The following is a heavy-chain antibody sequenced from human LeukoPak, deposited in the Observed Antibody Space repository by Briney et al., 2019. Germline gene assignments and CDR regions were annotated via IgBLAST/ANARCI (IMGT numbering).Heavy chain of an antibody. D-gene: IGHD1-1*01. Sequence: SETLSLTCTVSGGSISSYYWSWIRQPPGKGLEWMGYIYYSGSTNYNPSLKSRGTISVDTSKNQFSLKLSSVTAADTAVYYCARREPPPGDAFDIWGQGTMVTVSS. CDR1: GGSISSYY. CDR2: IYYSGST. V-gene: IGHV4-59*08. CDR3: ARREPPPGDAFDI. J-gene: IGHJ3*02.